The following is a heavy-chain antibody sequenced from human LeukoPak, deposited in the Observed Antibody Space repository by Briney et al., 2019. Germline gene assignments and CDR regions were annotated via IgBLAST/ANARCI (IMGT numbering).Heavy chain of an antibody. CDR2: IYSGGST. CDR3: AREPSYYYYGMDV. Sequence: GGSLRLSCAASGFTVSSNYMSWVRQAPGKGLEWVSVIYSGGSTYYADSVKGRFTISRHNSKNTLYLQMNGLRAEDTAVYYCAREPSYYYYGMDVWGQGTTVTVSS. CDR1: GFTVSSNY. V-gene: IGHV3-53*04. J-gene: IGHJ6*02.